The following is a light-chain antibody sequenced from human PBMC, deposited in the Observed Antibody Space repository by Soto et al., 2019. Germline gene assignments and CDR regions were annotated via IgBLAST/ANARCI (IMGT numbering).Light chain of an antibody. Sequence: DIQMTQSPSTLSASVGDRVTITCRARQTISIWLAWYQQKPGKAPKLLIYDASILESGVPSRFSGSGSGTEFTLTIRSLQPDDFATYYCQHYNSYRTLRQGTKVDIK. CDR2: DAS. CDR1: QTISIW. V-gene: IGKV1-5*01. CDR3: QHYNSYRT. J-gene: IGKJ1*01.